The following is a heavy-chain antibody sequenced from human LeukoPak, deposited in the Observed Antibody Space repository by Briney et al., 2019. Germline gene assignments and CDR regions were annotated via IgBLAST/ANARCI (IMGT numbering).Heavy chain of an antibody. Sequence: PGGSLRLSCAASGFTFSSYYMHWVRQVPGKGLVWVSRINGDESSTTYADTVKGRFTISRDNSKNTLSLQLDSLRAEDTALYYCAKSDCGTIGCKLLNYWGQGTLVTVSS. J-gene: IGHJ4*02. CDR3: AKSDCGTIGCKLLNY. D-gene: IGHD2-21*01. V-gene: IGHV3-74*01. CDR1: GFTFSSYY. CDR2: INGDESST.